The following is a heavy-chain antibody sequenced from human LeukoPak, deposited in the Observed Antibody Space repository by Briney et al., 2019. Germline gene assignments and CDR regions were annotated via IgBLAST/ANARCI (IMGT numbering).Heavy chain of an antibody. V-gene: IGHV3-11*01. Sequence: GGSLRLSCAASGFTFSDYYMSWIRQALGKGLEWVSYISSSGSTIYYADSVKGRFTISRDNAKNSLYLQMNSLRAEDTAVYYCARDTYYYDSSGPDAFDIWGQGTMVTVSS. J-gene: IGHJ3*02. CDR2: ISSSGSTI. CDR3: ARDTYYYDSSGPDAFDI. CDR1: GFTFSDYY. D-gene: IGHD3-22*01.